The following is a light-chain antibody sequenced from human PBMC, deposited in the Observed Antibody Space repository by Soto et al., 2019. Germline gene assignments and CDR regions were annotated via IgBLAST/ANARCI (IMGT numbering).Light chain of an antibody. J-gene: IGKJ2*01. CDR2: GAS. CDR3: QQYGSSVYT. Sequence: EVALTQSPGTLSLSPGERATLSCRASQSVSSSYLAWYQQKPGQAPRLLISGASSRATGIPDRFSGSGSGTDFTLTINRLEPEDFAVYYCQQYGSSVYTFGQGTKLEIK. V-gene: IGKV3-20*01. CDR1: QSVSSSY.